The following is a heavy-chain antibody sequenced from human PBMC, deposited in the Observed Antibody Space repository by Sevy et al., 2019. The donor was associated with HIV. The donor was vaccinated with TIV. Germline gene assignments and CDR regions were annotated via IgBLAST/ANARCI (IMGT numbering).Heavy chain of an antibody. CDR2: INPNSGGT. J-gene: IGHJ3*02. CDR3: AREDYGDLRDAFDI. V-gene: IGHV1-2*02. CDR1: GYTFTGYY. D-gene: IGHD4-17*01. Sequence: ASVKVSCKASGYTFTGYYMHWVRQAPGQGLEWMGWINPNSGGTNYAQKFQGRVTMTRDTSIGTAYMELSRLRSDDTAVYYCAREDYGDLRDAFDIWGQGTMVTVSS.